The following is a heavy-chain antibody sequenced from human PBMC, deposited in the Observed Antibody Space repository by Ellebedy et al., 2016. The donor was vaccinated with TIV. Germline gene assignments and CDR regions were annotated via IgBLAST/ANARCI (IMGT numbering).Heavy chain of an antibody. CDR2: IYSSGST. D-gene: IGHD3-16*01. J-gene: IGHJ6*02. V-gene: IGHV4-4*07. CDR3: ARSLKPYWGSYYGIHV. Sequence: SETLSLTXTVSGDSISNYYWSWIRQPAGKGLEWIGRIYSSGSTNYNPSLKSRVTISVVTSKNQLSLKLSSVTAADTAVYYCARSLKPYWGSYYGIHVWGQGTTVAVSS. CDR1: GDSISNYY.